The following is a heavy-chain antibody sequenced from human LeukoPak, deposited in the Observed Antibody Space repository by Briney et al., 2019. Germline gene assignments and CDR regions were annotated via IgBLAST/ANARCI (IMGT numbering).Heavy chain of an antibody. CDR1: GFTVSSNY. V-gene: IGHV3-53*01. CDR2: ISGNGNT. CDR3: AGSSGSKYYFDY. Sequence: GGSLRLSCAASGFTVSSNYMTWVRQAPGKGLEWVSVISGNGNTYYTDSVKGRFTISRDNSKNTLFLQMNSLRAEDTAVYYCAGSSGSKYYFDYWGQGTLVTVSS. D-gene: IGHD3-22*01. J-gene: IGHJ4*02.